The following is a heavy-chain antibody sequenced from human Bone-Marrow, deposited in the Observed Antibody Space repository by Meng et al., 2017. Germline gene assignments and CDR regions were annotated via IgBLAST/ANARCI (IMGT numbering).Heavy chain of an antibody. D-gene: IGHD3-22*01. CDR3: ARDSRTYYYDSSGYTFDY. CDR2: IYHSGST. CDR1: GCSISSSNW. Sequence: QVQLQESCPGLVKPSGTLLLTCAVSGCSISSSNWWSLVRQPPGKGLGWIGEIYHSGSTNYNPSLKSRVTISVDKSKNQFSLKLSSVTAADTAVYYCARDSRTYYYDSSGYTFDYWGQGTLVTVSS. J-gene: IGHJ4*02. V-gene: IGHV4-4*02.